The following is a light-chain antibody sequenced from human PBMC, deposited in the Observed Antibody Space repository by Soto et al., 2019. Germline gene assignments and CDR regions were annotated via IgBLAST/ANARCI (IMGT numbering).Light chain of an antibody. J-gene: IGKJ2*01. CDR3: QQYNSYPYT. CDR1: QSISSW. V-gene: IGKV1-5*03. Sequence: DIQMTQSPSTLSASVGDRVTITCRASQSISSWLAWYQQKPGKAPKLLIYKASSLESGVPSRFSGSGSGPEFTLTISSLQPDDFATYYCQQYNSYPYTFRQGPKLEIK. CDR2: KAS.